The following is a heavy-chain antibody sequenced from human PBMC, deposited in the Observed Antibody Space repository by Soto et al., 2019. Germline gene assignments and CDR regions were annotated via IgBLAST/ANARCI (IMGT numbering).Heavy chain of an antibody. CDR2: IYYSGST. CDR1: VGYISSHY. J-gene: IGHJ6*02. CDR3: ARQMRGATISIYYYGMDV. Sequence: SETLSLTCTVSVGYISSHYWSWIRQPPGKGLEWIGYIYYSGSTNYNPSLKSRVTISVDTSKNQFSLKLSSVTAADTAVYYCARQMRGATISIYYYGMDVWGQGTTVTVSS. D-gene: IGHD5-12*01. V-gene: IGHV4-59*11.